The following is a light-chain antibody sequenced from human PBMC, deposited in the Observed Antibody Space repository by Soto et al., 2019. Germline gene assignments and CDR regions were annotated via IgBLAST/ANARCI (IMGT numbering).Light chain of an antibody. J-gene: IGLJ3*02. Sequence: QSVLTQPASVSGSPGQSITISCTGTSGDVGDNYVSWYQQHPGKAPKLMIFEVSSRPSGVSNRFSGSKSDNTASLTISGLQAEDEGNYFCSSYTSRTRLVFGGGTKLTVL. CDR1: SGDVGDNY. V-gene: IGLV2-14*01. CDR3: SSYTSRTRLV. CDR2: EVS.